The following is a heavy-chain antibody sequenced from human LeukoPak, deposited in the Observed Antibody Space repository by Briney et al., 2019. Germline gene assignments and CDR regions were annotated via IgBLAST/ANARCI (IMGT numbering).Heavy chain of an antibody. CDR3: ASGGVVIRHRLGY. Sequence: SETLSLTCTVSGGSITSYYWNWIRQPPGKGLEWIGYINYGGSTDYNPSLKSRVTISADTSKNQFSLKLSSVTAADTAVYYCASGGVVIRHRLGYWGQGTLVTVSS. CDR1: GGSITSYY. V-gene: IGHV4-59*12. D-gene: IGHD3-3*01. CDR2: INYGGST. J-gene: IGHJ4*02.